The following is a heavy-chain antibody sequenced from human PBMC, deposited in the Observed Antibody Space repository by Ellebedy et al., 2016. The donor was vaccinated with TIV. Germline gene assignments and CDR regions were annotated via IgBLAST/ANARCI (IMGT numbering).Heavy chain of an antibody. V-gene: IGHV1-69*13. CDR1: GGTFSSYA. Sequence: AASVKVSCKASGGTFSSYAISWVRQAPGQGLEWMGGIIPIFGTANYAQKFQGRVTITADESTSTAYMELSSLRSEDTAVYYCARAAGGYDFTWVYWGQGTLVTVSS. CDR2: IIPIFGTA. J-gene: IGHJ4*02. CDR3: ARAAGGYDFTWVY. D-gene: IGHD5-12*01.